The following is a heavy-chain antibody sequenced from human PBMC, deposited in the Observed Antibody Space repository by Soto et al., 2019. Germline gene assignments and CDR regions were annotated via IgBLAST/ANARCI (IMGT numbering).Heavy chain of an antibody. Sequence: QVQLVESGGGVVQPGRSLRLSCAASGFTFSSYGMHWVRQAPGKGLEWVAVISYDGSNKYYADSVKGRFTISRDNSKNTLYLQMNSLRTEDTAVYYCARGEGATRSFDYWGQGTLVTVSS. CDR1: GFTFSSYG. J-gene: IGHJ4*02. D-gene: IGHD1-26*01. CDR3: ARGEGATRSFDY. V-gene: IGHV3-30*19. CDR2: ISYDGSNK.